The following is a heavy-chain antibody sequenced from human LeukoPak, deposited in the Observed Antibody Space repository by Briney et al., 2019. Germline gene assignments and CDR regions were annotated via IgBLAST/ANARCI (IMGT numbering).Heavy chain of an antibody. J-gene: IGHJ4*02. D-gene: IGHD6-19*01. CDR3: ARQDSGWWYYFDY. CDR2: IYSGGST. CDR1: GFTVSSNY. Sequence: AGGSLRLSCAASGFTVSSNYMSWVRQAPGKGLEWVSVIYSGGSTYYADSVKGRFTISRDNSKNTLYLQMNSLRAEDTAVYYCARQDSGWWYYFDYWGQGTLVTVSS. V-gene: IGHV3-66*04.